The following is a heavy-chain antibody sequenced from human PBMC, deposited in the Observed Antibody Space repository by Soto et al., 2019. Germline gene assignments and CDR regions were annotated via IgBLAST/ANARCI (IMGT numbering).Heavy chain of an antibody. CDR2: IWHSGIT. V-gene: IGHV4-4*02. Sequence: QVQLQESGPGLVKPSGTLSLTCAVSGGSISSSNWWSWVRQPPGKGLEWIGEIWHSGITNYNPSLKSRVNISVDKSNNYFTLTMTSLTAADTAVYFCGSHPYGYWFDPWGPGTLVTVAS. CDR1: GGSISSSNW. J-gene: IGHJ5*02. CDR3: GSHPYGYWFDP. D-gene: IGHD3-10*01.